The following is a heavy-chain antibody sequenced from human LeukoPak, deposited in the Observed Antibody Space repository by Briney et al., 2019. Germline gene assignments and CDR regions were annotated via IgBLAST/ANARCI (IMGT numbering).Heavy chain of an antibody. CDR1: GFTVSRDG. J-gene: IGHJ4*02. Sequence: GGSLRLSCVASGFTVSRDGMNWVRQAPGKGLEWLSYISSSGSTIYYADSVKGRFTISRDNAKNSLYLQMNNLRAEDTAVYYCARVGVAAYYFDYWGQGTLVTVSS. CDR2: ISSSGSTI. D-gene: IGHD3-3*01. CDR3: ARVGVAAYYFDY. V-gene: IGHV3-48*01.